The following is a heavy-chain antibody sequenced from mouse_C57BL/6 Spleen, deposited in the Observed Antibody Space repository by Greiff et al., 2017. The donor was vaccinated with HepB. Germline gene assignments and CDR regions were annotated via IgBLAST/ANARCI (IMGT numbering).Heavy chain of an antibody. D-gene: IGHD1-1*01. CDR2: IDPSDSET. CDR1: GYTFTSYW. J-gene: IGHJ4*01. V-gene: IGHV1-52*01. Sequence: QVQLKQPGAELVRPGSSVKLSCKASGYTFTSYWMHWVKQRPIQGLEWIGNIDPSDSETHYNQKFKDKATLTVDKSSSTAYMQLSSLTSEDSAVYYCARVSVVAGGAMDYWGQGTSVTVSS. CDR3: ARVSVVAGGAMDY.